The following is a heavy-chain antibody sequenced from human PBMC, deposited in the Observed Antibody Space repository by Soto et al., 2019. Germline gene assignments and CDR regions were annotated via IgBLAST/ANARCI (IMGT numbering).Heavy chain of an antibody. J-gene: IGHJ4*02. CDR3: ARYQGSYYDY. D-gene: IGHD1-26*01. CDR1: GYTFTGYY. CDR2: INPNSGGT. Sequence: GASVKVSCKASGYTFTGYYMHWVRQAPGQGLEWMGWINPNSGGTNYAQKFQGWVTMTRDTSISTAYMELSSLRSEDTAVYYCARYQGSYYDYWGQGTLVTVSS. V-gene: IGHV1-2*04.